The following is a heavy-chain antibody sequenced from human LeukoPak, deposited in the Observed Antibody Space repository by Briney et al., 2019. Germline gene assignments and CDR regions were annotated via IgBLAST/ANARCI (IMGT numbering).Heavy chain of an antibody. CDR1: GGSISSSSYY. CDR2: IHYSGST. J-gene: IGHJ4*02. D-gene: IGHD6-19*01. V-gene: IGHV4-39*07. Sequence: SETLSLTCTVSGGSISSSSYYWGWIRQPPGKGLEWIGSIHYSGSTNYNPSLKSRVTISVDTSKNQFSLKLSSVTAADTAVYYCARGPGIAVAGTLGYWGQGTLVTVSS. CDR3: ARGPGIAVAGTLGY.